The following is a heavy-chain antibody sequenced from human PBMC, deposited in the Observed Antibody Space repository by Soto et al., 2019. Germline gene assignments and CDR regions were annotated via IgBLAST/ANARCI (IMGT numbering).Heavy chain of an antibody. D-gene: IGHD3-22*01. CDR2: IKSKTDGGTT. CDR1: GFTFSNAW. CDR3: TTQYYYDXSGSLLN. Sequence: PGGSLRLSCAVSGFTFSNAWITWVRQAPGKGLEWVGRIKSKTDGGTTDYAAPVKGRFTISGDDSKNTLYLQMNSLKTEDTAVYYCTTQYYYDXSGSLLNWGQGT. J-gene: IGHJ4*02. V-gene: IGHV3-15*01.